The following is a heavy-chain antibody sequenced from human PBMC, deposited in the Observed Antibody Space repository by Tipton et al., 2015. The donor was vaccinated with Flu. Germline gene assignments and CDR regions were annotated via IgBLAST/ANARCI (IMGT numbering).Heavy chain of an antibody. D-gene: IGHD4-17*01. CDR2: IYHSGVT. J-gene: IGHJ2*01. Sequence: LTCAVSGYSISSGYHWGWIRQPPGKGLEWIGNIYHSGVTFYSPSLRSRVTISVDTSKNQFSLNLRSVTAADTAVYYCARRGPTVTTSSGWYFELWGRGARVTVSS. V-gene: IGHV4-38-2*01. CDR1: GYSISSGYH. CDR3: ARRGPTVTTSSGWYFEL.